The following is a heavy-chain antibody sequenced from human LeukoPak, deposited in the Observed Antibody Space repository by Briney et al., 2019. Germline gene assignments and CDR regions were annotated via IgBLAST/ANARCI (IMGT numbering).Heavy chain of an antibody. CDR2: IGTSGGDT. V-gene: IGHV3-23*01. CDR1: GFTFSIYA. CDR3: AKDNAVGGGFLDS. J-gene: IGHJ4*02. Sequence: GGSLRLSCAASGFTFSIYAMSWVRQAPGKGLEWVSAIGTSGGDTYYADSVKGRFTISRDNSRNTLYLQMNSMRAEDASVYYCAKDNAVGGGFLDSWGQGTLVTVSS. D-gene: IGHD1-26*01.